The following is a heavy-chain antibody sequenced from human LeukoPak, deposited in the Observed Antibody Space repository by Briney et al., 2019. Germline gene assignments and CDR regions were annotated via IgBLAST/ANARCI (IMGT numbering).Heavy chain of an antibody. D-gene: IGHD6-13*01. J-gene: IGHJ5*02. V-gene: IGHV4-4*02. CDR2: IYHSGST. CDR1: GGSISSSNW. CDR3: AREKSQQLVNRRNNWFDP. Sequence: PSETLSLTCAVSGGSISSSNWWSWVRQPPGKGLEWIGGIYHSGSTNYNPSLKSRVTISVDKSKNQFSLKLSSVTAADTAVYYCAREKSQQLVNRRNNWFDPWGQGTLVTVSS.